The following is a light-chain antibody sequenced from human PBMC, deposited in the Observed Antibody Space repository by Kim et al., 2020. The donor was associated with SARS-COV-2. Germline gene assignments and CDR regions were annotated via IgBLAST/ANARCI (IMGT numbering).Light chain of an antibody. CDR3: QQYYSYPRT. CDR1: QALSGY. J-gene: IGKJ1*01. V-gene: IGKV1-8*01. Sequence: GDRVTITCRASQALSGYLAWYQQKSGKAPKALIFGASTLLSGVPSRFSGSGSGTDFTLTINSLQSEDFATYYCQQYYSYPRTFGQGTKVDIK. CDR2: GAS.